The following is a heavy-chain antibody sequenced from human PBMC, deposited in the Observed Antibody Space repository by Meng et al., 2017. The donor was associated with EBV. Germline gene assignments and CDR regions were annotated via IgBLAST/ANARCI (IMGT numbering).Heavy chain of an antibody. J-gene: IGHJ4*02. CDR2: IYDGGTT. V-gene: IGHV4-61*01. CDR3: AKSSSSTPGVVDS. D-gene: IGHD6-6*01. Sequence: QVQLQESGPGLVKPSEXLSLTCTVSGASVSGGTFHWSWIRQPPGKELEWIGYIYDGGTTIYNPSLKSRVTIFLDTSRNQFSLGLRSVTTADTAVYYCAKSSSSTPGVVDSWGQGTLVTVS. CDR1: GASVSGGTFH.